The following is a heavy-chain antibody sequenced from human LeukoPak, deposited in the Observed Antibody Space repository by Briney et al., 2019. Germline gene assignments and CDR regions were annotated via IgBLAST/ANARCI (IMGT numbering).Heavy chain of an antibody. CDR3: ARVMTMVRYFDY. V-gene: IGHV5-51*01. CDR2: IYPGGSAT. CDR1: GYSFTSYW. Sequence: GEPLKISCKGSGYSFTSYWIGWVRQMPGKGLEWMGIIYPGGSATRYGPSFQGQVTISADKSISTAYLQWSSLKASDTAMYYCARVMTMVRYFDYWGQGTLVTVSS. D-gene: IGHD3-10*01. J-gene: IGHJ4*02.